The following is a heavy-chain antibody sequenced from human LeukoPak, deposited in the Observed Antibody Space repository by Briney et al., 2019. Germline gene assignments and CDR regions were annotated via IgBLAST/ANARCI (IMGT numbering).Heavy chain of an antibody. D-gene: IGHD6-6*01. J-gene: IGHJ5*02. Sequence: GRSLRLSCAASGFTFSDYGIHWVRQAPGQGLEWVALIWYDGSKKYHADSVKGRFTISRDNTKNTLYLQLNSLRADDTAVYYCARAHSSSSTFDPWGQGTLVTVSS. CDR2: IWYDGSKK. CDR3: ARAHSSSSTFDP. V-gene: IGHV3-33*01. CDR1: GFTFSDYG.